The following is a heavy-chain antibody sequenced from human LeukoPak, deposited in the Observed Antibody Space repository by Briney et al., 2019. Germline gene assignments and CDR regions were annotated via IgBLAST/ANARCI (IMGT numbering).Heavy chain of an antibody. Sequence: GGSLRLSCAASGFTFSSYGMHWVRQAPGKGLEWVAFIRCDGSNKHYADSVKGRFTISRDNSKNTLYLQMNSLSAEDTAVYYCAKDGGNDAFDIWGQGTMVTVSS. V-gene: IGHV3-30*02. CDR2: IRCDGSNK. D-gene: IGHD3-16*01. CDR3: AKDGGNDAFDI. J-gene: IGHJ3*02. CDR1: GFTFSSYG.